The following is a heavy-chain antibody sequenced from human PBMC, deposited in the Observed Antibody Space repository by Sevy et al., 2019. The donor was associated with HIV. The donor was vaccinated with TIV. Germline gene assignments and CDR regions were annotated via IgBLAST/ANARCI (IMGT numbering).Heavy chain of an antibody. V-gene: IGHV1-24*01. D-gene: IGHD2-2*01. CDR1: GYTLSALS. J-gene: IGHJ4*02. Sequence: ASVKVSCKVSGYTLSALSMHWVRQAPGKGLEWMGGFDEDGETLYAQKFQGRVTMTEDTSTDTGYMELSGLRSEDTAVYYCATDIVVGRDYWGQRTLVTVSS. CDR2: FDEDGET. CDR3: ATDIVVGRDY.